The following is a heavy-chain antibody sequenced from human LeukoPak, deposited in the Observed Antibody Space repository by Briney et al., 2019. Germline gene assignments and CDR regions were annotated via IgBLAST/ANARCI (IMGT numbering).Heavy chain of an antibody. CDR3: VTQGGGDNCR. J-gene: IGHJ4*01. V-gene: IGHV3-66*02. D-gene: IGHD4-23*01. CDR2: MYPWGCA. CDR1: GITLNTND. Sequence: GGSLRLSCAASGITLNTNDMNWVRQARGKGLEGGSIMYPWGCAFYTDSVKGRCTVTRDECKNMMFLQMNPLRPDDTAMSYCVTQGGGDNCRWGHGALVTASS.